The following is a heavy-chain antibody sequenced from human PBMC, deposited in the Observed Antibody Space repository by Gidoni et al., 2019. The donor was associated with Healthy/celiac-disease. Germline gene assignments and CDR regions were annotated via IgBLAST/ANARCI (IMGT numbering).Heavy chain of an antibody. CDR2: ISGSGGST. J-gene: IGHJ6*02. CDR3: AKALSGYGYPTYYYYYGMDV. D-gene: IGHD5-18*01. Sequence: EVQLLESGGGLVQPGGSLRLSCAASGFTVSSYAMSWFRQAPGKGLEWVSAISGSGGSTYYADSVKGRFTISRDNSKNTLYLQMNSLRAEDTAVYYCAKALSGYGYPTYYYYYGMDVWGQGTTVTVSS. CDR1: GFTVSSYA. V-gene: IGHV3-23*01.